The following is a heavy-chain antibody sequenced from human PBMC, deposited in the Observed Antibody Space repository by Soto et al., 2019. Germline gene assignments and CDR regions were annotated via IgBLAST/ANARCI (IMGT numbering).Heavy chain of an antibody. CDR1: GGSFSGYY. Sequence: SETLSLTCAVYGGSFSGYYWSWIRQPPGKGLEWIGEINHSGSTNYNPSLKSRVTISVDTSKNQFSLKLSSVTAADTAVYYCARGLGFPAWLGPRRAEYFQHWGQGTLVTVSS. D-gene: IGHD6-19*01. J-gene: IGHJ1*01. CDR2: INHSGST. V-gene: IGHV4-34*01. CDR3: ARGLGFPAWLGPRRAEYFQH.